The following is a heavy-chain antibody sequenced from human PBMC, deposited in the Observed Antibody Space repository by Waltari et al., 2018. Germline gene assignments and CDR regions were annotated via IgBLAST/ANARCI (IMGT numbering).Heavy chain of an antibody. CDR3: ATEHPWGAFDI. Sequence: QVQLVQSGAEVKRPRASLRVSCKASGYTFSNFGISWVRQAPGQGLEWMGRSIPTFGTANDAQKFRGRVTITADKATSTAYMELSSLRSEDTAVYYCATEHPWGAFDIWGQGTMVTVSS. V-gene: IGHV1-69*06. D-gene: IGHD7-27*01. CDR2: SIPTFGTA. CDR1: GYTFSNFG. J-gene: IGHJ3*02.